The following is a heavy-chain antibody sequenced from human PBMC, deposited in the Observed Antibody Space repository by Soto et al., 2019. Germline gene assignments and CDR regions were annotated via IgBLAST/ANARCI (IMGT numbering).Heavy chain of an antibody. Sequence: GGSLRLSCAASGFTVSSNYMSWVRQAPGKGLEWVSVIYSDGSTYYADSVKGRFTISRDNSKNTLYLQMNSLRAEDTAVYYCARASAGYSSSLPGFDPWGQGTLVTVSS. CDR1: GFTVSSNY. D-gene: IGHD6-13*01. J-gene: IGHJ5*02. V-gene: IGHV3-53*01. CDR3: ARASAGYSSSLPGFDP. CDR2: IYSDGST.